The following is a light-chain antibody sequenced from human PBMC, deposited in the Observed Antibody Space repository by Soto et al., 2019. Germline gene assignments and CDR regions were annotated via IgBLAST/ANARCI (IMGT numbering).Light chain of an antibody. CDR1: QGISSY. CDR2: AAS. Sequence: IQLTQSPSSLSASVVDRVTITCRASQGISSYLAWYQQKPGKAPKLLIYAASTLQSGVPSRFSGSGSGTDFTLTISSLQPEDFAVYYCQQDYNLPFTFGQGTRLEIK. V-gene: IGKV1-9*01. CDR3: QQDYNLPFT. J-gene: IGKJ5*01.